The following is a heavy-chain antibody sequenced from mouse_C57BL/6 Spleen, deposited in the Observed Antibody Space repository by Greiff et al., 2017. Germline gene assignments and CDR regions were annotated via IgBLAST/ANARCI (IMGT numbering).Heavy chain of an antibody. CDR1: GYTFTSYW. CDR3: AREETVVFDY. CDR2: IDPSDSET. D-gene: IGHD1-1*02. J-gene: IGHJ2*01. Sequence: QVQLKQPGAELVRPGSSVKLSCKASGYTFTSYWMHWVKQRPIQGLEWIGNIDPSDSETHYNQKFKDKATLTVDKSSSTAYMQLSSLTSEDSAVYYCAREETVVFDYWGQGTTLTVSS. V-gene: IGHV1-52*01.